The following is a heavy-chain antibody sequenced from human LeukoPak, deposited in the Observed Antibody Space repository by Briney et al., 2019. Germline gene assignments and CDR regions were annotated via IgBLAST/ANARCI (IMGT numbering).Heavy chain of an antibody. CDR1: GFTFSDYY. V-gene: IGHV3-11*01. CDR2: ISSSGSTI. Sequence: GGSLRLSCAASGFTFSDYYMSWIRQAPGKGLEWVSYISSSGSTIYYADSVKGRFTISRDNAKNSLYLQVNSLRAEDTAVYYCARDLRTPYYDSSGYYYQPVDYWGQGTLVTVSS. J-gene: IGHJ4*02. D-gene: IGHD3-22*01. CDR3: ARDLRTPYYDSSGYYYQPVDY.